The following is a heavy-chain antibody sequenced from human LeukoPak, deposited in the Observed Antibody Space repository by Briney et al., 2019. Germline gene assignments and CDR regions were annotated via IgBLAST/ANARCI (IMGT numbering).Heavy chain of an antibody. CDR2: APHDRSSP. V-gene: IGHV3-30*18. D-gene: IGHD3-3*01. CDR1: GFRFNSHH. Sequence: PGGSLRLSCAVSGFRFNSHHMHWVRQAPNKGLEWVAVAPHDRSSPSHAASVNGRFTISRDNSKDTLFLHMNSLRAEDTAVYYCAKDLRFLEWFGEVGAFDIWGQGTMVTVSS. J-gene: IGHJ3*02. CDR3: AKDLRFLEWFGEVGAFDI.